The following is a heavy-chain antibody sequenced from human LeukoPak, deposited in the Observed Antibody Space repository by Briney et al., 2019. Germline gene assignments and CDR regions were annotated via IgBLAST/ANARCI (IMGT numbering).Heavy chain of an antibody. CDR1: GFTFSHYA. CDR2: VSYDGTNK. CDR3: ARDHSYSSSSPFDY. D-gene: IGHD6-6*01. J-gene: IGHJ4*02. V-gene: IGHV3-30-3*01. Sequence: GGSLRLSCAASGFTFSHYAMHWVRQAPGKGLEWVAVVSYDGTNKYYADSVKGRFTISRDNSKNTLYLQMNSLRAEDTTLYYCARDHSYSSSSPFDYWGQGTLVTVSS.